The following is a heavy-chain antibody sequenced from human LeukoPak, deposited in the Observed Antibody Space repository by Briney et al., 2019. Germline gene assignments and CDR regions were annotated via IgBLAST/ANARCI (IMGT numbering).Heavy chain of an antibody. D-gene: IGHD2-2*01. V-gene: IGHV4-39*01. CDR3: ASDCSSTSCYGSDY. CDR2: IYNSGST. Sequence: SETLSLTCTVAGGSISSSSCYWGWIRQPPGKGLEWIGSIYNSGSTYYNPSLKSRVTISVDTSKNQFSLKLSSVTAADTAVYYCASDCSSTSCYGSDYWGQGTLVTVSS. CDR1: GGSISSSSCY. J-gene: IGHJ4*02.